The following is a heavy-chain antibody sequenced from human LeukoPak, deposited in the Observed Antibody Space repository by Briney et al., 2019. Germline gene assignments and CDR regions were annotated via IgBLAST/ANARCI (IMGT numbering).Heavy chain of an antibody. Sequence: PGGSLRLSCAASGFTFSDYYMSWIRQAPGKGLEWVSYISSSGSTIYYADSVKGRFTISRHNSKNTLYLQMNSLRAEDTAVYYCARDRYYGSGSYLGYYYYGMDVWGQGTTVTVSS. CDR2: ISSSGSTI. CDR3: ARDRYYGSGSYLGYYYYGMDV. CDR1: GFTFSDYY. V-gene: IGHV3-11*01. J-gene: IGHJ6*02. D-gene: IGHD3-10*01.